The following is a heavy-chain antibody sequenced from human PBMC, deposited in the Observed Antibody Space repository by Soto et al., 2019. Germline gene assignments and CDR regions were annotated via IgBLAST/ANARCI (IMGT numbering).Heavy chain of an antibody. CDR1: GFTFSSYG. D-gene: IGHD5-18*01. J-gene: IGHJ4*02. V-gene: IGHV3-30*03. Sequence: SLRLSCAASGFTFSSYGMHWVRQAPGKGLEWVAGISYDGSNKYYADSVKGRFTISRDNSKNTLYMQMNSLRAEDMVVYYCVSGLGGWIQLLHWGQTTLVTVSS. CDR3: VSGLGGWIQLLH. CDR2: ISYDGSNK.